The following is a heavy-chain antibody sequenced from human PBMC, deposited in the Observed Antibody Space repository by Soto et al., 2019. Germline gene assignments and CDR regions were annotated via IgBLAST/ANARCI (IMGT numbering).Heavy chain of an antibody. CDR1: GFPFISYD. CDR3: AKDGRRRSTIFGVVITDY. Sequence: GAVRGTCADSGFPFISYDMSWVRQAPGKGLECVSAISGSGGSTYYADSVKGRFTISRDNSKNTLYLQMNSLRAEDTAVYYCAKDGRRRSTIFGVVITDYWGQGTLVTVSS. V-gene: IGHV3-23*01. D-gene: IGHD3-3*01. CDR2: ISGSGGST. J-gene: IGHJ4*02.